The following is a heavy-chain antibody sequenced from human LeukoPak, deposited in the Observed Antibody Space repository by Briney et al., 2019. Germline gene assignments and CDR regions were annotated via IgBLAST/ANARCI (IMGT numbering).Heavy chain of an antibody. V-gene: IGHV3-33*06. J-gene: IGHJ6*02. CDR3: VKVQGWRELLRGYYYSGMDI. CDR1: GFTFSSYG. CDR2: IWYDGSNK. D-gene: IGHD1-26*01. Sequence: PGGSLRLSCAASGFTFSSYGMHWVRQAPGKGLEWVAVIWYDGSNKYYADSVKGRFTVSRDNSKNMLYLQMNSLRVEDTAIYYCVKVQGWRELLRGYYYSGMDIWGQGTTVTVSS.